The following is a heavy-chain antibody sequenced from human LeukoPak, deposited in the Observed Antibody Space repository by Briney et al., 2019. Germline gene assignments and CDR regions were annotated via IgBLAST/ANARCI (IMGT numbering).Heavy chain of an antibody. CDR1: GFTFSSYW. CDR3: VRGSNDWIGMDV. D-gene: IGHD3-9*01. V-gene: IGHV3-74*01. CDR2: INSAGSST. J-gene: IGHJ6*02. Sequence: TGGSLRLSCAASGFTFSSYWMHWVRQTPGEGLVCVSRINSAGSSTDYADSVKGRFTISRDNAKNTLYLQMNSLRAEDMAVYYCVRGSNDWIGMDVWGQGTTVTVSS.